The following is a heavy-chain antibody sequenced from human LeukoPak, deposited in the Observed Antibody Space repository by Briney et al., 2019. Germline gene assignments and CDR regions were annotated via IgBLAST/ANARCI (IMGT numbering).Heavy chain of an antibody. CDR1: GYSFTSYW. D-gene: IGHD3-3*01. CDR2: IYPGDSGT. Sequence: GESLKTSCKGSGYSFTSYWIGWVRQMPGKGLEWMGIIYPGDSGTRYSPSFQGQVTISADKSISTAYLQWSSLKASDTAMYYCARLEGELRFDPYFDYWGQGTLVTVSS. J-gene: IGHJ4*02. V-gene: IGHV5-51*01. CDR3: ARLEGELRFDPYFDY.